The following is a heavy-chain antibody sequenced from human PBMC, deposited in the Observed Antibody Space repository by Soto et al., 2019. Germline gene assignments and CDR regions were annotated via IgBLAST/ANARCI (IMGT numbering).Heavy chain of an antibody. Sequence: QVQLVQSGAEVKKPGASVMVSCKASGYTFSKYAMQWVRQALGQRPEWMGWINAGNGNTKYSQKFQDRFTITRDTSANTAHMDLRSLTTADPAVYYCARGIGVASPTSYYFASWGQGTQVTVSS. CDR2: INAGNGNT. J-gene: IGHJ4*02. V-gene: IGHV1-3*01. CDR1: GYTFSKYA. CDR3: ARGIGVASPTSYYFAS. D-gene: IGHD6-19*01.